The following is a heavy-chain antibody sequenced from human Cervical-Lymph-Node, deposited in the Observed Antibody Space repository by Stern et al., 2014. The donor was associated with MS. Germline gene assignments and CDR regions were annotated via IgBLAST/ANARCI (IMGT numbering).Heavy chain of an antibody. CDR2: INGGSGTT. V-gene: IGHV1-3*01. J-gene: IGHJ4*02. CDR1: GYNFIDHA. Sequence: QVQLVQSGAEVKKPGASMTISCKTSGYNFIDHAIHWVRQAPGQRLEWMVLINGGSGTTKYAQTFQGIVAFTRHKAASAAYMDLSSLSPDDTAVYYCARQPDYSDFLDFWGQGTLVTVSS. CDR3: ARQPDYSDFLDF. D-gene: IGHD4-11*01.